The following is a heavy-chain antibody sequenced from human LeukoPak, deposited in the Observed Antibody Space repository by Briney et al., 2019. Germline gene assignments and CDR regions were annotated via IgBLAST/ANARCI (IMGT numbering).Heavy chain of an antibody. V-gene: IGHV3-74*01. CDR1: GFTFSSYW. CDR2: INSDGSST. Sequence: GGSLRLSCAASGFTFSSYWMHWVRQAPGKGLVWASRINSDGSSTSYADSVRGRFTISRDNAKNTLYLQMNSLRAEDTAVYYCARDLGYYGSGSYSYFDYWGQGTLVTVSS. D-gene: IGHD3-10*01. CDR3: ARDLGYYGSGSYSYFDY. J-gene: IGHJ4*02.